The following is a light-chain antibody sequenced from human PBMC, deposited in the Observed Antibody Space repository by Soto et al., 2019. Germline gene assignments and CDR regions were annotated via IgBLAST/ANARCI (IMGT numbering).Light chain of an antibody. J-gene: IGKJ1*01. CDR3: QQYNNWPWWT. Sequence: EIVMTQSPATLSVSPGERATLSCRASQSVSSNLAWYQQKPGQAPRLLIYGASTRATGIPARFSGSGSGTEFALTNSSMQSEDFAGYYCQQYNNWPWWTCGRGTEVEIK. V-gene: IGKV3-15*01. CDR2: GAS. CDR1: QSVSSN.